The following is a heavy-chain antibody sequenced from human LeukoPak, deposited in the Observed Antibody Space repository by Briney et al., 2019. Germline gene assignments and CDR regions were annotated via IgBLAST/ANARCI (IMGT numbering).Heavy chain of an antibody. CDR3: ARYGFGETDYMDV. Sequence: SETLSLTCAVYGGSFSGYYWSWIRQPPGKGLEWIGEINHNGSTNYNPSLKGRVTISVDTSKNQFSLKLSSVTAADTAVYYCARYGFGETDYMDVWGKGTTVTVSS. J-gene: IGHJ6*03. D-gene: IGHD3-10*01. CDR1: GGSFSGYY. CDR2: INHNGST. V-gene: IGHV4-34*01.